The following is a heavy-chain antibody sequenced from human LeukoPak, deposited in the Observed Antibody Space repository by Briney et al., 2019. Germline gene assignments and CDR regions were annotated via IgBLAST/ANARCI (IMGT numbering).Heavy chain of an antibody. CDR1: GFTFNSHE. J-gene: IGHJ3*02. D-gene: IGHD2-2*01. CDR2: ISTGATTI. Sequence: GGSLRLSCAASGFTFNSHEMNWVRQAPGKGLVWISHISTGATTIYYADSVKGRFTISRDNAKNSLYLQMNSLRAEDTAVYYCARGGYCSSTICYPRNAFDMWGQGTMVTVSS. CDR3: ARGGYCSSTICYPRNAFDM. V-gene: IGHV3-48*03.